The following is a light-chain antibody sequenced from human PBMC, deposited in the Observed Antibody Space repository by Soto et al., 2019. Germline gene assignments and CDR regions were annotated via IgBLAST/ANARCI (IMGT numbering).Light chain of an antibody. J-gene: IGKJ5*01. V-gene: IGKV3D-15*01. CDR2: GAS. Sequence: EIVMTQSPGTLSVSPGERATLSCRASQSVSSDLAWYQQKPGQAPRLLIYGASTRAAGIPARFSGSGSGTDFTLTISSLEPEDFAVYYCQQRGITFGQGTRLEIK. CDR3: QQRGIT. CDR1: QSVSSD.